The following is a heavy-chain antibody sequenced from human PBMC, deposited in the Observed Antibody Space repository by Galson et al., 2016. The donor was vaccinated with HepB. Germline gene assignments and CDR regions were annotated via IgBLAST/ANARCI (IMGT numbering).Heavy chain of an antibody. V-gene: IGHV3-64D*06. Sequence: SLRLSCAVSGFTVSNYPMHWVRQAPGKELEFVSNTYSNSDTTYYAASVKGRFTISRDISSNTLYLQMSSLTTEDTATHYCVQGGWTSTEGYFFYMDVWDQGTPVTVSS. CDR2: TYSNSDTT. CDR3: VQGGWTSTEGYFFYMDV. J-gene: IGHJ6*03. CDR1: GFTVSNYP. D-gene: IGHD6-19*01.